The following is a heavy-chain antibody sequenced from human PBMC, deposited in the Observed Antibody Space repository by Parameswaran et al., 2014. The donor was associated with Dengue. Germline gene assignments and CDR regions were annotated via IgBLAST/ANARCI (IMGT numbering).Heavy chain of an antibody. CDR2: INPSGGST. V-gene: IGHV1-46*01. Sequence: WVRQAPGQGLEWMGIINPSGGSTSYAQKFQGRVTMTRDTSTSTVYMELSSLRSEDTAVYYCARCGVDYYYYGMDVWGQGTTVTVSS. CDR3: ARCGVDYYYYGMDV. J-gene: IGHJ6*02. D-gene: IGHD2-15*01.